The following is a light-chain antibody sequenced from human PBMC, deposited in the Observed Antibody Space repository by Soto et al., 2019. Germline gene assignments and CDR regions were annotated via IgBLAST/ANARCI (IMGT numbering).Light chain of an antibody. V-gene: IGKV1-5*01. CDR3: QQYTPDSPWT. CDR1: QRISNW. CDR2: DAS. J-gene: IGKJ1*01. Sequence: DIQMTQSPSTLSASVGDRVTITCRASQRISNWLAWYQQKLGKAPKLLIYDASSLESGVPSRFSGSGSGTEFTLTISSLQPDDFATYYCQQYTPDSPWTFGQGTQVEIK.